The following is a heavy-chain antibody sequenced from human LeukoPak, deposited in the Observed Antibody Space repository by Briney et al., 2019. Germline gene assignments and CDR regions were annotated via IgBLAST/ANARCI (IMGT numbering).Heavy chain of an antibody. D-gene: IGHD1-26*01. Sequence: SETLSLTCTVSGGSISSSSYYWGWIRQPPGKGLEWIGSIYYSGSTYYNPSLKSRVTISVDTSKNQFSLKLSSVTAADTAVYYCARPPARAIVGAPRRLSAFDIWGQGTMVTVSS. CDR2: IYYSGST. J-gene: IGHJ3*02. CDR1: GGSISSSSYY. V-gene: IGHV4-39*01. CDR3: ARPPARAIVGAPRRLSAFDI.